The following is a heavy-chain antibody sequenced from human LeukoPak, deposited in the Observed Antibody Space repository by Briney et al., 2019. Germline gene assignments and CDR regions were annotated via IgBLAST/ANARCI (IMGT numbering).Heavy chain of an antibody. CDR3: ARDFHGGYFDY. CDR1: GFTFSDYY. V-gene: IGHV3-11*04. J-gene: IGHJ4*02. CDR2: ISSSGSTI. Sequence: GGSLRLSCVASGFTFSDYYMSWIRQAPGKGLEWVSYISSSGSTIYYADSVKGRFTISRDNSKNTLYLQMNSLRAEDTAVYYCARDFHGGYFDYWGQGALVTVSS. D-gene: IGHD4-23*01.